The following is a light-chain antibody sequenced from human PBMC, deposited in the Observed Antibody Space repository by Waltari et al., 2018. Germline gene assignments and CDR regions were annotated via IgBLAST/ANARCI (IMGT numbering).Light chain of an antibody. CDR2: YGS. Sequence: QSLLHRYNNNNFDWYLQKPAQPPPLLLYYGSYRAPGVPDSLSSGGSATAFTLRISRVQPDEVGVYYCIQSLQTRWTFGPGTKVEIK. J-gene: IGKJ1*01. CDR3: IQSLQTRWT. CDR1: QSLLHRYNNNN. V-gene: IGKV2-28*01.